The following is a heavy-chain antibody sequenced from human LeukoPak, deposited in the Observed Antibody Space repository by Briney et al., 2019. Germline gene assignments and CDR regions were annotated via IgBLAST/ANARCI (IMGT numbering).Heavy chain of an antibody. V-gene: IGHV4-39*01. CDR2: IYYSGST. Sequence: PSETLSLTCTVSGGSISTTGYYWAWIRQPPGKGLEWIASIYYSGSTYYNSSLKSRVTISVDTSRNQFSLKLSSVTAADTALYYCASDKGYSNNYFDYWGQGALVTVSS. D-gene: IGHD6-13*01. J-gene: IGHJ4*01. CDR3: ASDKGYSNNYFDY. CDR1: GGSISTTGYY.